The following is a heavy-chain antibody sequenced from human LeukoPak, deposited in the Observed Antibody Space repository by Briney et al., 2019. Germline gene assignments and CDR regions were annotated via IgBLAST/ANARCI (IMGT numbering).Heavy chain of an antibody. V-gene: IGHV4-59*01. CDR3: ARATLIAAAGNWFDP. J-gene: IGHJ5*02. CDR2: IYYSGST. Sequence: PSETLSLTCTVSGGSISSYYWSWIRQPPGKGLEWIGCIYYSGSTNYNPSLKSRVTISVDTSKNQFSLKLSSVTAADTAVYYCARATLIAAAGNWFDPWGQGTLVTVSS. D-gene: IGHD6-13*01. CDR1: GGSISSYY.